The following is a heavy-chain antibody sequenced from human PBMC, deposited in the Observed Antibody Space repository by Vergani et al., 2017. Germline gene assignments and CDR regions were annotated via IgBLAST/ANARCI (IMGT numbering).Heavy chain of an antibody. Sequence: QLQLQESGPGLVKPSETLSLTCTVSVGSISSSSYYWGWIRQPPGKGLEWIGSIYYSGSTYYNPSLKSRVTISVDTSKNQFSLKLSSVTAADTAVYYCERHEFDVSGSYYKFFVGAFDIWGQGTMVTVSS. V-gene: IGHV4-39*01. CDR1: VGSISSSSYY. CDR2: IYYSGST. CDR3: ERHEFDVSGSYYKFFVGAFDI. D-gene: IGHD3-10*01. J-gene: IGHJ3*02.